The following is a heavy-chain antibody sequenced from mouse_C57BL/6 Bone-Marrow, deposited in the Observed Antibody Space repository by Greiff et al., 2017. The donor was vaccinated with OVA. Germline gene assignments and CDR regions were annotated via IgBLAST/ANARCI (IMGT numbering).Heavy chain of an antibody. D-gene: IGHD1-3*01. J-gene: IGHJ2*01. V-gene: IGHV7-3*01. CDR3: ARWSGYYFDY. CDR1: GFTFTDYY. CDR2: IRNKANGYTT. Sequence: EVKLVESGGGLVQPGGSLSLSCAASGFTFTDYYMSWVRQPPGKALEWLGFIRNKANGYTTEYSASVKGRFTISRDNSQSILYLQMNALRAEDSATYYCARWSGYYFDYWGQGTTLTVSS.